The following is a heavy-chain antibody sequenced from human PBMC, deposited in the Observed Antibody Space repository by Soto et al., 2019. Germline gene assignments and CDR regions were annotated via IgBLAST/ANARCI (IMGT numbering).Heavy chain of an antibody. CDR3: GTHQYQQQLGN. CDR2: VTPNSGGT. CDR1: GYTFQTYD. Sequence: QVQLVQSGAEVKKPGASVKVSCKASGYTFQTYDIIWGRQATGQGLEWMGWVTPNSGGTVYAQKFQGRVTMTRDTSISTAYMELSSLTSDDTALYYCGTHQYQQQLGNWGQGTLVTVSS. J-gene: IGHJ4*02. D-gene: IGHD1-1*01. V-gene: IGHV1-8*02.